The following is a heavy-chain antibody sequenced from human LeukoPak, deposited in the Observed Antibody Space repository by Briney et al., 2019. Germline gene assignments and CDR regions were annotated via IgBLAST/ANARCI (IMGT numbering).Heavy chain of an antibody. CDR1: GFPFSSYA. CDR3: ARVAGSGSYFETYYFDY. Sequence: PGRSLRLSCAASGFPFSSYAMHWVREAPGKGLEWVAVISYDGSNKYYADSVKGRFTISRDNSKNTLYLQMNSLRAEDTAVYYCARVAGSGSYFETYYFDYWGQGTLVTVSS. J-gene: IGHJ4*02. CDR2: ISYDGSNK. V-gene: IGHV3-30-3*01. D-gene: IGHD1-26*01.